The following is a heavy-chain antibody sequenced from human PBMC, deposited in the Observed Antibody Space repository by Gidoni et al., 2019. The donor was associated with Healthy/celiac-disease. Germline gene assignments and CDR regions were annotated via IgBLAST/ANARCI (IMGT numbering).Heavy chain of an antibody. J-gene: IGHJ5*02. V-gene: IGHV3-9*01. CDR2: ISWNSGSI. CDR1: GFTFDDYA. Sequence: EVQLVESGGGLVQPGRSLRLSCAASGFTFDDYAMHWVRQAPGKGLEWVSGISWNSGSIGYADSVKGRFTISRDNAKNSLYLQMNSLRAEDTALYYCAKGGSYGDYEYNWFDPWGQGTLVTVSS. D-gene: IGHD4-17*01. CDR3: AKGGSYGDYEYNWFDP.